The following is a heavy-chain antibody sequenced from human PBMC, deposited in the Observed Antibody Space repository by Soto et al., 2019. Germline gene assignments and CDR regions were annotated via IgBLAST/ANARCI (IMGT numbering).Heavy chain of an antibody. V-gene: IGHV6-1*01. CDR3: ARGVPDNQNTGVLDAWPN. CDR1: GDSVSSNSAA. D-gene: IGHD3-10*01. J-gene: IGHJ4*02. CDR2: TYYRSKWYN. Sequence: PSQTLSLTCAISGDSVSSNSAAWNWIRQSPSRGLEWLGRTYYRSKWYNDYAVSVKSRITINPDTSKNQFSLKLSSVTAADTAVYYCARGVPDNQNTGVLDAWPNWGQGTLVTVSS.